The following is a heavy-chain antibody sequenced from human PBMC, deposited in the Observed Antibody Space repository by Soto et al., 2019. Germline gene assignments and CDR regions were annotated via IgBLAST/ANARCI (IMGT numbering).Heavy chain of an antibody. D-gene: IGHD6-6*01. CDR3: AKSYSSSSFVYYYYMDV. J-gene: IGHJ6*03. CDR2: ISWNSGSI. CDR1: GFTFDDYA. V-gene: IGHV3-9*01. Sequence: GGSLRLSCAASGFTFDDYAMHWVRQAPGKGLEWVSGISWNSGSIGYADSVKGRFTISRDNAKNSLYLQMNSLRAEDTALYYCAKSYSSSSFVYYYYMDVWGKGTTVTVSS.